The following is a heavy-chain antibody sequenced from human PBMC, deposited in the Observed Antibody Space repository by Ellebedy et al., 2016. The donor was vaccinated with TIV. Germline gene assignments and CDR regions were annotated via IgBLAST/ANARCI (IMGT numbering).Heavy chain of an antibody. Sequence: AASVKVSCTVSAYTLTELSMHWVRQAPGTGLEWMGGFDPEDGETIYAQKFQGRVTMSEETSTDTAYMELSSLRSDDTAVYYCATALRGYSYGWGCLDYWGQGTLVTVPS. CDR2: FDPEDGET. CDR3: ATALRGYSYGWGCLDY. V-gene: IGHV1-24*01. D-gene: IGHD5-18*01. CDR1: AYTLTELS. J-gene: IGHJ4*02.